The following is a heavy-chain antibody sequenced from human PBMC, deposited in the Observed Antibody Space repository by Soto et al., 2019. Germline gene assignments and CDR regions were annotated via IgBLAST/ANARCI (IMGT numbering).Heavy chain of an antibody. V-gene: IGHV1-18*01. CDR3: ARLSVLRFLEWTTDFDY. D-gene: IGHD3-3*01. J-gene: IGHJ4*02. CDR2: ISAYNGNT. CDR1: GYTFTSYG. Sequence: QVQLVQSGAEVKKPGASVKVSCKASGYTFTSYGIIWVRQAPGQGLEWMGWISAYNGNTNYAQKLQGRVTMTTDTSTSTAYMELRSLRSDDTAVYYCARLSVLRFLEWTTDFDYWGQGTLVTVSS.